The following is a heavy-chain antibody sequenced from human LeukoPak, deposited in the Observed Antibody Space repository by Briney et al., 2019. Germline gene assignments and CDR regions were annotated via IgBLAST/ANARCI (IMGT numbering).Heavy chain of an antibody. Sequence: SETLSPTCTVSGGSISSYYWSWIRQPPGKGLEWIGYICYSGSTNYNPSLKSRVTISVDTSKNQFSLKLSSVTAADTAVYYCARTTVTFDYWGQGTLVTVSS. CDR2: ICYSGST. V-gene: IGHV4-59*01. CDR1: GGSISSYY. J-gene: IGHJ4*02. CDR3: ARTTVTFDY. D-gene: IGHD4-11*01.